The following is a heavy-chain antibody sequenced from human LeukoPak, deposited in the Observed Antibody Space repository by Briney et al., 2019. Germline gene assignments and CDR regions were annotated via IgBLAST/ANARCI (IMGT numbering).Heavy chain of an antibody. V-gene: IGHV4-4*07. Sequence: SETLSLTCTVSGGSISSYYWSWTRQPAGKGLEWIGRIYTSGSTNYNPSLKSRVTMSVDTSKNQFSLKLSSVTAADTAVYYCARDPAPPTYYDFWSGYHSPWYFDLWGRGTLVTVSS. D-gene: IGHD3-3*01. CDR2: IYTSGST. J-gene: IGHJ2*01. CDR1: GGSISSYY. CDR3: ARDPAPPTYYDFWSGYHSPWYFDL.